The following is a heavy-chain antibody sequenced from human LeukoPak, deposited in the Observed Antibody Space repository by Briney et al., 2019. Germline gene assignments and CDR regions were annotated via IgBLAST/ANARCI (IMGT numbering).Heavy chain of an antibody. CDR2: INPNSGGT. Sequence: ASVKVSSKASGYTFTGYYMHWVRQAPGQGLEWMGWINPNSGGTNYAQKFQGRVTMTRDTSISTAYMELSSLRSEDTAVYYCARGSRDGYTYGVIDYWGQGTLDTVSS. D-gene: IGHD5-24*01. J-gene: IGHJ4*02. CDR3: ARGSRDGYTYGVIDY. V-gene: IGHV1-2*02. CDR1: GYTFTGYY.